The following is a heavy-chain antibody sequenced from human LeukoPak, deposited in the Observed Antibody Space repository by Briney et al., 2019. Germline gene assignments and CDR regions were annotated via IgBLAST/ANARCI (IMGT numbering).Heavy chain of an antibody. V-gene: IGHV4-61*01. Sequence: SETLSLTCTVSGGSVSSTTYYWSWIRQPPGKGLEWIGYIYYSGSTNYNPSLKSRVTISVDTSKNQFSLKLSSVTAADTAVYYCATNSGYDTWFDPWGQGTLVTVSS. CDR2: IYYSGST. CDR3: ATNSGYDTWFDP. CDR1: GGSVSSTTYY. J-gene: IGHJ5*02. D-gene: IGHD5-12*01.